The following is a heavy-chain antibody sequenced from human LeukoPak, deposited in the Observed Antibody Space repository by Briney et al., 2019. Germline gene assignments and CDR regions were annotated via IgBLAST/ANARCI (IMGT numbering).Heavy chain of an antibody. D-gene: IGHD1-7*01. CDR2: INPNSGST. J-gene: IGHJ4*02. Sequence: GASVKVSCTASGYTFTGYYMHWVRQAPGQGLEWMGWINPNSGSTNYAQKFQGRVTMTRDTSISTAYMELSRLTSDDTAVYYCASDGPVTGTYYFDYWGQGTLVTVSS. CDR3: ASDGPVTGTYYFDY. V-gene: IGHV1-2*02. CDR1: GYTFTGYY.